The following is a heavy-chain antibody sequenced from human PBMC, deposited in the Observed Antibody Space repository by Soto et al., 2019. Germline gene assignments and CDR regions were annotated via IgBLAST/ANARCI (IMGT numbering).Heavy chain of an antibody. CDR1: GFSLTTSGVG. V-gene: IGHV2-5*02. J-gene: IGHJ4*02. Sequence: QITLNESGPTQVKPRQTLTLTCTFSGFSLTTSGVGVGWIRQSPGKSPEWLALIYRDDDKRYSPSLKGRLIVTKDTCKKQVVLTMADLDPADTATYYCAHRVLRTVFGLVTTTAINFDFWGQGTPVAVS. CDR3: AHRVLRTVFGLVTTTAINFDF. CDR2: IYRDDDK. D-gene: IGHD3-3*01.